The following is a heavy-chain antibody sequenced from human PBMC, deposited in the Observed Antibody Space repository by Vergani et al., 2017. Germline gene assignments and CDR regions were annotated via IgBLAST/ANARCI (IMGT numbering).Heavy chain of an antibody. CDR3: ARLRGPGYSSGWYQVGRAFDI. CDR2: IYPGDSDT. CDR1: GYSFTSYW. J-gene: IGHJ3*02. D-gene: IGHD6-19*01. V-gene: IGHV5-51*03. Sequence: EVQLVPSGAEVKTPGESLKISCKGSGYSFTSYWIGWVRQMPGKGLEWMGIIYPGDSDTRYSPSFQGQVTISADKSISTAYLQWSSLKASDTAMYYCARLRGPGYSSGWYQVGRAFDIWGQGTMVTVSS.